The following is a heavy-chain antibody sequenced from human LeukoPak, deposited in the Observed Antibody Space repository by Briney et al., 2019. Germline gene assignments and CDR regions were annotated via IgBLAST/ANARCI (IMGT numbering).Heavy chain of an antibody. Sequence: ASVKVSCKASGYTFTSYGIIWVRQAPGQGLEWMGWISTYNRNTNYAQKLQGRVTMTTDTSTSTAYMELRSLRSDDTAVYYCAKGITVAGHHDVFDIWGQGTMVTVSS. D-gene: IGHD6-19*01. CDR1: GYTFTSYG. CDR2: ISTYNRNT. J-gene: IGHJ3*02. V-gene: IGHV1-18*01. CDR3: AKGITVAGHHDVFDI.